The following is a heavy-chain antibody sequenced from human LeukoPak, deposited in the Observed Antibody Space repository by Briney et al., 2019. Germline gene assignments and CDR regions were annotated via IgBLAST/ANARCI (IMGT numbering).Heavy chain of an antibody. V-gene: IGHV3-33*01. D-gene: IGHD6-19*01. J-gene: IGHJ3*02. CDR2: IWYDGSNK. CDR3: ARDREQWLVPGAFDI. Sequence: PGRSLRLSCAASGFTFSSYGMHWVRQAPSKGLEWVAVIWYDGSNKYYADSVKGRFTISRDNSKNTLYLQMNSLRAEDTAVYYCARDREQWLVPGAFDIWGQGTMVTVSS. CDR1: GFTFSSYG.